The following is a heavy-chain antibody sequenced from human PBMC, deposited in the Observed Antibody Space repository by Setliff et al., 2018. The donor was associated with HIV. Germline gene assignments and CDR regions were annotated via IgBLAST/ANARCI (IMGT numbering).Heavy chain of an antibody. D-gene: IGHD1-26*01. Sequence: SETLSLTCTVSGGSISSYYWSWIRPPPGKGMEWIGYIYYSGSTSYTPSLKSRFTISVDTSKNQFSLKLSSVTAADTAVYYWSVASFVGATISDYWGQGTLVTVSS. CDR2: IYYSGST. V-gene: IGHV4-59*01. CDR1: GGSISSYY. CDR3: SVASFVGATISDY. J-gene: IGHJ4*02.